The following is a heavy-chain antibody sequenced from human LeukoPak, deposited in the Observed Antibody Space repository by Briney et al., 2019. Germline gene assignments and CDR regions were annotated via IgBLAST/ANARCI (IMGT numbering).Heavy chain of an antibody. Sequence: PSETLSLTCTVSGGSISSYYWSWIRQPPGKGLEGIGYIYTSGSTNYNPSLKSRVTISVDTSKNQFSLKLSSVTAADTAVYYCARQTHLMVRGRGWFDPWGQGTLVTVSS. J-gene: IGHJ5*02. V-gene: IGHV4-4*09. CDR1: GGSISSYY. D-gene: IGHD3-10*01. CDR3: ARQTHLMVRGRGWFDP. CDR2: IYTSGST.